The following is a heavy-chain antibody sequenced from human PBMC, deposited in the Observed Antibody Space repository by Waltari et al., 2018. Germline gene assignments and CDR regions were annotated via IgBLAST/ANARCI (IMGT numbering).Heavy chain of an antibody. V-gene: IGHV4-38-2*01. D-gene: IGHD2-15*01. CDR1: GYSISSGYY. CDR2: IYHSGST. J-gene: IGHJ4*02. Sequence: QVKLQESGPGLVKPSETLSLTCAVSGYSISSGYYWGWIRQPPGKGLEWIGSIYHSGSTYYNPSLKSRVTISVDTSKNQFSLKLSSVTAADTAVYYCARRVAANGHFDYWGQGTLVTVSS. CDR3: ARRVAANGHFDY.